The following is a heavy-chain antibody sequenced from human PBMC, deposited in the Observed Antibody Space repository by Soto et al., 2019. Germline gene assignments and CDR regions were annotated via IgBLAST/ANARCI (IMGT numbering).Heavy chain of an antibody. V-gene: IGHV1-69*04. CDR1: GGTFSSYT. CDR2: IIPILGIA. J-gene: IGHJ6*02. CDR3: ARDLNVPLGLLWFXXXXCPYYGMDV. D-gene: IGHD3-10*01. Sequence: SVKVSCKASGGTFSSYTISWVRQAPGQGLEWMGRIIPILGIANYAQKFQGRVTITADKSTSTAYMELSSLRSEDTAVYYCARDLNVPLGLLWFXXXXCPYYGMDVWGQGTTVPGSS.